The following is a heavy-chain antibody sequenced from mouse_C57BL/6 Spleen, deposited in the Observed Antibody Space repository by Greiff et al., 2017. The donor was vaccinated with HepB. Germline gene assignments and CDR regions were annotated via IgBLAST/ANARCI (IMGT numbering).Heavy chain of an antibody. CDR1: GYTFTSYW. CDR3: ARGNYGNPQFDY. J-gene: IGHJ2*01. D-gene: IGHD2-1*01. Sequence: QVQLQQPGAELVMPGASVKLSCKASGYTFTSYWMHWVKQRPGQGLEWIGEIDPSDSYTNYNQKFKGKSTLTVDKSSSTAYMQLSSLTSEDSAVYYCARGNYGNPQFDYWGQGTTLTVSS. V-gene: IGHV1-69*01. CDR2: IDPSDSYT.